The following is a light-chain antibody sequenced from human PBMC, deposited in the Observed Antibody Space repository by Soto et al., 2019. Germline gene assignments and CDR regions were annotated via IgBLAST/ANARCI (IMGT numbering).Light chain of an antibody. V-gene: IGLV1-47*01. CDR1: SSSIGSNY. Sequence: SVLTQPPSASGTPGQRVTISCSGSSSSIGSNYVFWYQQFPGTAPKVLIYRNNQRPSGVPDRFSGSKSGTSASLAISGLRSEDDADYYCAAWDDSLSGWVFGGGTKLTVL. CDR2: RNN. CDR3: AAWDDSLSGWV. J-gene: IGLJ3*02.